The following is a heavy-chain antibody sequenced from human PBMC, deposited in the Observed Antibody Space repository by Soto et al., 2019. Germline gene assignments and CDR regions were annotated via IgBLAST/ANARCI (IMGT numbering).Heavy chain of an antibody. CDR1: GGSISSSSYY. Sequence: PSETLSLTCTVSGGSISSSSYYWGWIRQPPGKGLEWIGSIFYSGTTYYNPSLKSRVTISVDTSKNQFSLKLSSVTAADTAVYYCARKMPTMIVVVIQNWFDPWGQGTLVTVSS. CDR2: IFYSGTT. CDR3: ARKMPTMIVVVIQNWFDP. J-gene: IGHJ5*02. D-gene: IGHD3-22*01. V-gene: IGHV4-39*01.